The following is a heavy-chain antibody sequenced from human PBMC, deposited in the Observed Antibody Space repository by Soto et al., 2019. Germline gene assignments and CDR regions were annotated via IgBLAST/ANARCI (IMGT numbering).Heavy chain of an antibody. CDR1: GFTFSNYA. V-gene: IGHV3-23*01. CDR3: AKVRRIWFGGMDV. D-gene: IGHD3-10*01. Sequence: EVQLLESGGGLQQPGGSLRLSCAASGFTFSNYAMNWVRQAPGRGLEWVSAISGSGGVTYYADSVKGRFTISRDNPNNTQYLQMASLRAGHTALYYCAKVRRIWFGGMDVWGPGTTVIVSS. J-gene: IGHJ6*02. CDR2: ISGSGGVT.